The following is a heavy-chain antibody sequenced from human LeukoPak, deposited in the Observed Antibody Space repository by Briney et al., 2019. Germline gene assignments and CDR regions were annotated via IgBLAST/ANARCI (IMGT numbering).Heavy chain of an antibody. CDR2: LYSDGNT. CDR3: ARGVEPLAANTLAY. CDR1: GFIFSSYA. D-gene: IGHD1-14*01. V-gene: IGHV3-23*03. J-gene: IGHJ4*02. Sequence: GGSLRLSCAASGFIFSSYAMSWVRQAPGKGLEWVSVLYSDGNTKYADSVQGRFTISRDNSKNTLYLEMNSLSPDDTAVYYCARGVEPLAANTLAYWGQGTLVTVSS.